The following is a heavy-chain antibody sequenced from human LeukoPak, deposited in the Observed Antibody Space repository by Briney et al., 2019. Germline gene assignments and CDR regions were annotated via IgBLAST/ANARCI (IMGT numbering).Heavy chain of an antibody. D-gene: IGHD4-17*01. J-gene: IGHJ3*02. Sequence: GSLRLSCAASGFTFSDYYMSWIRQAPGKGLEWVSYISSSGSTIYYADSVKGRFTISRDNAKNSLYLQMNSLRAEDTAVYYCAREWTTNYAFDIWGQGTMVTVSS. CDR1: GFTFSDYY. V-gene: IGHV3-11*01. CDR2: ISSSGSTI. CDR3: AREWTTNYAFDI.